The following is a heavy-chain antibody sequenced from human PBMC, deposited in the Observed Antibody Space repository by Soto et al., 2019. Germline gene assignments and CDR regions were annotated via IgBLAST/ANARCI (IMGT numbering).Heavy chain of an antibody. CDR2: ISGYNGDT. CDR3: AKNGQPPYYYYGMDV. Sequence: QGQLVQSGPEVKKPGASVKVSCKASGYTFSRYGISWVRQAPGQGLEWMGLISGYNGDTIYAQKVQGRVTMTIDTSTYTAYRELRSLTSDDTAIYYCAKNGQPPYYYYGMDVWGQGPTVTVSS. D-gene: IGHD2-8*01. V-gene: IGHV1-18*01. CDR1: GYTFSRYG. J-gene: IGHJ6*02.